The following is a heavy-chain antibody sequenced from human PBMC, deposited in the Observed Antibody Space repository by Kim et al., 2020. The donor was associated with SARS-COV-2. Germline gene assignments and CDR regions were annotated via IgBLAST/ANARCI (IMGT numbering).Heavy chain of an antibody. D-gene: IGHD2-2*01. CDR1: GGSISSSSYY. Sequence: SETLSLTCTVSGGSISSSSYYWGWIRQPPGKGLEWIGSIYYSGSTYYNPSLKSRVTISVDTSKNQFSLKLSSVTAADTAVYYCARQPPRDSSTDYYYYYGMDVWGQGTTVTVSS. CDR2: IYYSGST. CDR3: ARQPPRDSSTDYYYYYGMDV. V-gene: IGHV4-39*01. J-gene: IGHJ6*02.